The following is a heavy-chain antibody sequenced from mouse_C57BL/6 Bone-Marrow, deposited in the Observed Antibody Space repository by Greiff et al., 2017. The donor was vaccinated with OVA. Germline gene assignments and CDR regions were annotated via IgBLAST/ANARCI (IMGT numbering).Heavy chain of an antibody. D-gene: IGHD3-1*01. CDR3: ARGLAY. CDR2: INPNNGGT. V-gene: IGHV1-26*01. CDR1: GYTFTDYY. J-gene: IGHJ3*01. Sequence: VQLQQSGPELVKPGASVKLSCKASGYTFTDYYMNWVKQSPGQSLEWIGDINPNNGGTSYNQKFKGKATLTVDKSSSTAYMELRSLTSGDSAVYYCARGLAYWGQGTLVTVSA.